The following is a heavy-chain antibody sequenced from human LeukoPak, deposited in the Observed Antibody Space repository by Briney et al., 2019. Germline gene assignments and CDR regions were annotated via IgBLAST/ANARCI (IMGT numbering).Heavy chain of an antibody. J-gene: IGHJ6*02. Sequence: GGSLRLSCAAFGFTFDDYAMHWVRQPPGKGLEWVSLIIANGGSTYYADSVKGRFTISRDNSKNSLYLQMNSLGTEDTAFYYFAKDSSKQWPRDLYNGMDVWGQGTTVTVSS. CDR3: AKDSSKQWPRDLYNGMDV. V-gene: IGHV3-43*02. CDR2: IIANGGST. D-gene: IGHD6-19*01. CDR1: GFTFDDYA.